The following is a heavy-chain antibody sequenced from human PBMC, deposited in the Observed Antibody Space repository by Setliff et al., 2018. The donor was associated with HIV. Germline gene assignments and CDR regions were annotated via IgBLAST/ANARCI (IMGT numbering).Heavy chain of an antibody. V-gene: IGHV3-23*01. J-gene: IGHJ4*02. CDR2: ILSTGERT. CDR3: AKPRRYNTYYFDH. Sequence: GGSLRLSCAASGFTFSNYAMSWVRQAPGEGLEWVSAILSTGERTFYADSVKGRFTISRDNSKNTVYLQMNSLKTEDTAVYYCAKPRRYNTYYFDHWGQGTLVTSPQ. D-gene: IGHD3-3*01. CDR1: GFTFSNYA.